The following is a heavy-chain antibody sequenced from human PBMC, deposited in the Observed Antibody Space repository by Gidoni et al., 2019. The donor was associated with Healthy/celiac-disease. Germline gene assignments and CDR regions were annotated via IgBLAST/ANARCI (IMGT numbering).Heavy chain of an antibody. Sequence: QVQLQQWGAGLLKPSETLSLTCAVYGGSFSGYYWSWIRQPPGKGLEWIGEINHSGSTNYNPSLKSRVTISVDTSKNQFSLKLSSVTAADTAVYYCARLGYCSSTSCFDYSSSWFDPWGQGTLVTVSS. CDR1: GGSFSGYY. J-gene: IGHJ5*02. D-gene: IGHD2-2*01. V-gene: IGHV4-34*01. CDR2: INHSGST. CDR3: ARLGYCSSTSCFDYSSSWFDP.